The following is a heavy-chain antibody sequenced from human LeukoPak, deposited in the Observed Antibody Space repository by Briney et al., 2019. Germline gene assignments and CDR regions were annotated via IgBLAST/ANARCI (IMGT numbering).Heavy chain of an antibody. Sequence: PVWSQSFYYVFSRLNIDASPMHWVHPAHHHDLEWVSLISADGGSTFSAESVKGRFSISRDNSKNSLYLQMNSLRSEDTAIYYCAKESGKFDYWGQGTLVAVSS. CDR2: ISADGGST. J-gene: IGHJ4*02. V-gene: IGHV3-43*02. CDR3: AKESGKFDY. CDR1: RLNIDASP.